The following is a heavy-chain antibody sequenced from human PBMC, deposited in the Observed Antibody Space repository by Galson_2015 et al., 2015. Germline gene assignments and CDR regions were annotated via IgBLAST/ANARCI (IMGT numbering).Heavy chain of an antibody. CDR1: GFTFSSYG. CDR3: AREDIVVVPAAIPRGMDV. Sequence: SLRLSCAASGFTFSSYGMHWVRQAPGKGLEWVAVIWYDGSNKYYADSVKGRSTISRDNSKNTLYLQMNSLRAEDTAVYYCAREDIVVVPAAIPRGMDVWGQGTTVTVS. J-gene: IGHJ6*02. D-gene: IGHD2-2*01. CDR2: IWYDGSNK. V-gene: IGHV3-33*01.